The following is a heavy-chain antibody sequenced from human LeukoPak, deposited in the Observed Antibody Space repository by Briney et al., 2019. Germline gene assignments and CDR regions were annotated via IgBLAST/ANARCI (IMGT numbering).Heavy chain of an antibody. J-gene: IGHJ4*02. CDR2: ISAYNGNT. CDR3: AGYGGNTDFDY. D-gene: IGHD4-23*01. V-gene: IGHV1-18*01. Sequence: ASVKVSCKASGYTLTSYGISWVRQAPGQGLEWMGWISAYNGNTNYAQKLQGRVTMTTDTSTSTAYVELRSLRSDDTAVYYCAGYGGNTDFDYWGQGTLVTVSS. CDR1: GYTLTSYG.